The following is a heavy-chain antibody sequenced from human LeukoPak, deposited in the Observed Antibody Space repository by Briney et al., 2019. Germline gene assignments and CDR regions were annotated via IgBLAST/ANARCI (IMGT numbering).Heavy chain of an antibody. D-gene: IGHD4-17*01. CDR2: IWYDGSNK. Sequence: HPGGSLRLSCAASGFTFSSYGMHWVRQAPGKGLEWVAVIWYDGSNKYYADSVKGRFTISRDNSKNTLYLQMNSLRAEDTAVYYCARSATTVPACFDYWGQGTLVTVSS. J-gene: IGHJ4*02. V-gene: IGHV3-30*19. CDR3: ARSATTVPACFDY. CDR1: GFTFSSYG.